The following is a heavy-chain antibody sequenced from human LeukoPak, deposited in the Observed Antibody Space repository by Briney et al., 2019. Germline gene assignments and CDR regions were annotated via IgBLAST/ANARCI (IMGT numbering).Heavy chain of an antibody. CDR3: SSSIDSSARGGY. CDR1: GYSLSSGYY. Sequence: SETLSLTRTVSGYSLSSGYYCGWIRQAPGKGLEWIGIIYHSGSTYYNPSLKSRVTISVDTSQQQFSLTLSSVTAPDTAVYYFSSSIDSSARGGYWGQGTLVTVSS. CDR2: IYHSGST. J-gene: IGHJ4*02. V-gene: IGHV4-38-2*02. D-gene: IGHD6-19*01.